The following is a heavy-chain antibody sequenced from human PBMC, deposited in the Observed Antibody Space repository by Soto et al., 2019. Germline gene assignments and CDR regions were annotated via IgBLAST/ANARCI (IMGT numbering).Heavy chain of an antibody. Sequence: SETLSLTCAVYGGSFSGYYWSWIRQPPGKGLEWIGEINHSGSTNYNPSLKSRVTISVDTSKNQFSLKLSSVTAADTAVYYCARGLLGGGAAVDARFSVGYWGQVTPLTVS. CDR1: GGSFSGYY. V-gene: IGHV4-34*01. D-gene: IGHD6-19*01. J-gene: IGHJ4*02. CDR2: INHSGST. CDR3: ARGLLGGGAAVDARFSVGY.